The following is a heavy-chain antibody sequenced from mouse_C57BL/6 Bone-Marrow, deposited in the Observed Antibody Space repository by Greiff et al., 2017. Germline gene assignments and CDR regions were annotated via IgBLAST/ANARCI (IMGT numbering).Heavy chain of an antibody. J-gene: IGHJ3*01. V-gene: IGHV3-6*01. D-gene: IGHD2-14*01. CDR2: ISYDGSN. CDR3: ARDEGYPAWFAY. CDR1: GYSITSGYY. Sequence: ESGPGLVKPSQSLSLTCSVTGYSITSGYYWNWIRQFPGNKLEWMGYISYDGSNNYNPSLKNRISITRDTSKNQFFLKLNSVTTEDTATYYCARDEGYPAWFAYWGQGTLVTVSA.